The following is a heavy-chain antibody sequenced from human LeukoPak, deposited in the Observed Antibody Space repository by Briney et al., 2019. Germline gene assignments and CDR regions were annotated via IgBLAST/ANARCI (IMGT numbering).Heavy chain of an antibody. CDR3: STEDKYCTSTTCGDF. J-gene: IGHJ4*02. Sequence: GASVKVSCKASGYTFTAYYVHWVRQAPGQGLEWMWYMVPSSGVSHYSQKFQDRVTMTRDTSTSTAYLELSGLTSDDTAVYYCSTEDKYCTSTTCGDFWGQGTLVTVSS. CDR2: MVPSSGVS. V-gene: IGHV1-2*02. CDR1: GYTFTAYY. D-gene: IGHD2-2*01.